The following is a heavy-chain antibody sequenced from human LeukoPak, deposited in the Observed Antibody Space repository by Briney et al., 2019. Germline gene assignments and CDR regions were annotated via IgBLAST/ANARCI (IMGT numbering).Heavy chain of an antibody. D-gene: IGHD3-10*01. CDR1: GLTFSSYA. J-gene: IGHJ4*02. V-gene: IGHV3-23*01. CDR3: AKDYSVYGSGTYTFDY. CDR2: ITNSGDRT. Sequence: PGGSLRLSRAASGLTFSSYAMSWVRQAPGKGLEWVATITNSGDRTFYADSVKGRFTISRDKSKNTLFLQMNSLRVEDTAVFFCAKDYSVYGSGTYTFDYWGQGTLVAVSS.